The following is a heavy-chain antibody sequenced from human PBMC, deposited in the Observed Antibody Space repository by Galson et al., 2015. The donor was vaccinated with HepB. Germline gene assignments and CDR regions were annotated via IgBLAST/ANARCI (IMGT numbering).Heavy chain of an antibody. J-gene: IGHJ4*02. V-gene: IGHV4-59*01. CDR1: DGSISSYY. Sequence: ETLSLTYTVSDGSISSYYWSWIRQPPGKGLEWIGYIYYSGSTNYNPSLKSRVTISVDTSKNQFSLKLSSVTAADTAVYYCASAYSSGWANFDYWGQGTLVTVSS. CDR3: ASAYSSGWANFDY. CDR2: IYYSGST. D-gene: IGHD6-19*01.